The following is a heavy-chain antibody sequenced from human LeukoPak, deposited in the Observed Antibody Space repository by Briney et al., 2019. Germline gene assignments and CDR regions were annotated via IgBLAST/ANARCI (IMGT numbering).Heavy chain of an antibody. J-gene: IGHJ4*02. CDR2: ITSSSSYI. CDR1: GFTFSRYS. CDR3: AISDMAAAGIDY. Sequence: GGSLRLSCAASGFTFSRYSMNGVRQAPRKGLEWVSSITSSSSYIYYADSVKGRFTISRDNAKNSLYLQMNSLRAEDTAVYYCAISDMAAAGIDYWGQGTLVTVSS. V-gene: IGHV3-21*01. D-gene: IGHD6-13*01.